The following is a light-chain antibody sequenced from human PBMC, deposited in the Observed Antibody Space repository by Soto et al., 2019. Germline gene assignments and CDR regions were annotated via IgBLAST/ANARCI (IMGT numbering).Light chain of an antibody. CDR3: QQYNTYSWT. CDR2: DAS. Sequence: DIYIIHSPSSLSASVWDRVTITCRASQSLNRWLAWYQQKPGKAPKLLIYDASSLQSGVPSRFSGSGSGTEFALTISSLQPDDFATYYCQQYNTYSWTFGPGTKVDIK. CDR1: QSLNRW. J-gene: IGKJ1*01. V-gene: IGKV1-5*01.